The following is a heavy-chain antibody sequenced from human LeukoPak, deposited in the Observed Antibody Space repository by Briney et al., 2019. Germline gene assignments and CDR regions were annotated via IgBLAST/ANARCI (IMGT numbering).Heavy chain of an antibody. CDR3: ARDEIVATTKANYYYYMDV. CDR2: IKQDGSEK. J-gene: IGHJ6*03. Sequence: GGSLRLSCAASGFTFSSYWMSWVRQAPGKGLEWAANIKQDGSEKYYVDSVKGRFTISRDNAKNSLYLQMNSLRAEDTAVYYCARDEIVATTKANYYYYMDVWGKGTTVTISS. D-gene: IGHD5-12*01. CDR1: GFTFSSYW. V-gene: IGHV3-7*01.